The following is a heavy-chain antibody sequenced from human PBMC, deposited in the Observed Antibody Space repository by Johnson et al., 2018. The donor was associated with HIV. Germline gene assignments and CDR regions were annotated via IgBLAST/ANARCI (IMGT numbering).Heavy chain of an antibody. D-gene: IGHD2-2*02. CDR1: GFTLDDYG. Sequence: EVQLVESGGGVVRPGGSLRLSCAASGFTLDDYGLAWVRQAPGKGLEWVSGINWNGGSTGYADSVQGRFTISRDNAKNSLYLQMNSLRPEDTAVYYCAKDDTEADGAFDIWGQGTMVTVSS. V-gene: IGHV3-20*04. CDR3: AKDDTEADGAFDI. J-gene: IGHJ3*02. CDR2: INWNGGST.